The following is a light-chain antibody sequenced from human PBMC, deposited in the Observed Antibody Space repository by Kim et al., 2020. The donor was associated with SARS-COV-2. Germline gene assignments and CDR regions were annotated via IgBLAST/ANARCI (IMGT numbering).Light chain of an antibody. Sequence: GQRFTLSCFGGSSNVGSNTANGYQQFPGTAPIVLIDSNGRRPSGVSDRVASSKSGTSASLAISGHQSEDEADYYCATWDDRLDVLMFGGGTQLTVL. V-gene: IGLV1-44*01. CDR2: SNG. CDR3: ATWDDRLDVLM. CDR1: SSNVGSNT. J-gene: IGLJ3*02.